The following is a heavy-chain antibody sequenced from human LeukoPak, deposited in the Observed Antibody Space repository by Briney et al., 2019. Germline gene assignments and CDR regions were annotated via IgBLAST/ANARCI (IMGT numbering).Heavy chain of an antibody. Sequence: ASVKVSCKAFGYKLTDNWIHWVRQAPGQGLEWMGWMNPNSGNTGYAQKFQGRVTITRNTSISTAYMELRSLRSDDTAVYYCARDQGHLRYFDWLTRVDYYYYMDVWGKGTTVTISS. V-gene: IGHV1-8*03. J-gene: IGHJ6*03. CDR2: MNPNSGNT. CDR1: GYKLTDNW. D-gene: IGHD3-9*01. CDR3: ARDQGHLRYFDWLTRVDYYYYMDV.